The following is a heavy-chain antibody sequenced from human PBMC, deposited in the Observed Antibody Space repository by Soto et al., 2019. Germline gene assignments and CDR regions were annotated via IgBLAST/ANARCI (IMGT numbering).Heavy chain of an antibody. CDR2: IIPIFGTP. J-gene: IGHJ6*02. V-gene: IGHV1-69*13. D-gene: IGHD4-4*01. Sequence: SVKVSCKASGGVFRTFSIYWVRQAPGQGLEWMGSIIPIFGTPNYAPRFQGRVTISADESTTTAYMEVTSLTSEDTAMYFCASRQGGNLARSSNMDVRAQGTTVTVSS. CDR3: ASRQGGNLARSSNMDV. CDR1: GGVFRTFS.